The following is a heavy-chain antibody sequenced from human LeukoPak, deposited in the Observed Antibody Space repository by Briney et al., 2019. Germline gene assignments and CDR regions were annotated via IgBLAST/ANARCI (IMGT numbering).Heavy chain of an antibody. Sequence: GSLRLSCAASGFTFRDYIMYWVRQAPGKGLECFSAISTNGENTYYADSVKGRFTISRDNSKNTLYLQMGALRVEDMAVYYCARDLDYYGSGSSIHWYYGMDVWGQGTTVTVSS. D-gene: IGHD3-10*01. CDR2: ISTNGENT. CDR1: GFTFRDYI. V-gene: IGHV3-64*02. CDR3: ARDLDYYGSGSSIHWYYGMDV. J-gene: IGHJ6*02.